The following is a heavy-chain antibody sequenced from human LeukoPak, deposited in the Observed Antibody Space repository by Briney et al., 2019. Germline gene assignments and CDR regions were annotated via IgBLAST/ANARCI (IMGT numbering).Heavy chain of an antibody. CDR2: IYYSGST. CDR1: GGSISGSSYY. D-gene: IGHD3-22*01. J-gene: IGHJ3*02. CDR3: ASPTMIAELAFDI. Sequence: SETLSLTCTVSGGSISGSSYYWGWIRQPPGKGLEWIGSIYYSGSTYYNPSLKSRVTISVDTSKNQFSLKLSSVTAADTAVYYCASPTMIAELAFDIWGQGTMVTVSS. V-gene: IGHV4-39*01.